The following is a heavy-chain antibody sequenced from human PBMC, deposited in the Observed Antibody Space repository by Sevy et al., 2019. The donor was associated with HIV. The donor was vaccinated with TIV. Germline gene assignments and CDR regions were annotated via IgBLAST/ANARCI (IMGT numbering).Heavy chain of an antibody. J-gene: IGHJ6*02. CDR1: GGSIRRSHW. D-gene: IGHD3-10*01. Sequence: SETLSLTCAASGGSIRRSHWRRWVRQSPVKGLEWIGEIYDSGGRNYNPSFRSRLTISGDTSNNLFSLRLSSVTAEDTAVYYCAREEYFYGSGTYGYGMDVWGQRTTVTVSS. CDR2: IYDSGGR. CDR3: AREEYFYGSGTYGYGMDV. V-gene: IGHV4-4*02.